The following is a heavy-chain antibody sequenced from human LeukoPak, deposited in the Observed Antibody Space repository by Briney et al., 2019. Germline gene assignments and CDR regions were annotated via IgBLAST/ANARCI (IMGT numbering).Heavy chain of an antibody. CDR3: ARDRYSEYNDFWSDYYSWFDP. CDR2: IKQDGSEK. J-gene: IGHJ5*02. D-gene: IGHD3-3*01. Sequence: PGGSLRLSCAASGFTFSSYWMSWVRQAPGKGLEWVANIKQDGSEKYYVDSVKGRFTISRDNAKNSLYLQMNSLRPEDTAVYYCARDRYSEYNDFWSDYYSWFDPWGQGTLVIVSS. V-gene: IGHV3-7*01. CDR1: GFTFSSYW.